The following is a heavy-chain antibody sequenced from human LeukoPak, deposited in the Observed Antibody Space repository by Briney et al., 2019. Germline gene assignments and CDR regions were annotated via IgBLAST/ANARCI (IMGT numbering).Heavy chain of an antibody. Sequence: PSETLSLTCTVSGGSISSHYWNWIRQPPGKGLERIGYIYNSGSTNYNPSLKSRVTILVDTSKNQFSLKLSSVTAADTAVYYCARDNKGITGRLVGMDVWGQGTTVTVSS. CDR2: IYNSGST. D-gene: IGHD1-20*01. CDR3: ARDNKGITGRLVGMDV. J-gene: IGHJ6*02. V-gene: IGHV4-59*11. CDR1: GGSISSHY.